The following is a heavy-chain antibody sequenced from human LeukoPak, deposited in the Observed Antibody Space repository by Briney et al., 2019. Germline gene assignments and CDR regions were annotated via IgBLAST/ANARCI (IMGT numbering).Heavy chain of an antibody. CDR2: IYSGGST. CDR3: AREFDYGYIDY. V-gene: IGHV3-53*01. Sequence: GGSLRLPCVTSGFTFSDYFMNWIRQAPGKGLEWVSVIYSGGSTYYADSVKGRLTISRDNSKNTLYLQMNSLRAEDTAVYYCAREFDYGYIDYWGQGTLVTVSA. J-gene: IGHJ4*02. D-gene: IGHD3-10*01. CDR1: GFTFSDYF.